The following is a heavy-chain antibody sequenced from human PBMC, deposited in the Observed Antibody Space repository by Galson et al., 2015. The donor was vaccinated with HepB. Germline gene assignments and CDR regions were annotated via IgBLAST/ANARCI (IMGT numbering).Heavy chain of an antibody. D-gene: IGHD6-19*01. CDR1: GGTFSSYG. J-gene: IGHJ6*02. CDR3: ARVPSVAGRHYYYYGMDV. CDR2: IVPMFETT. Sequence: SVKVSCKASGGTFSSYGISWVRQAPGQGLEWMGEIVPMFETTEIGQKFQGRVTLTADKSTSTAYLELSRLRPDDTAMYYCARVPSVAGRHYYYYGMDVWGQGTTVTVSS. V-gene: IGHV1-69*06.